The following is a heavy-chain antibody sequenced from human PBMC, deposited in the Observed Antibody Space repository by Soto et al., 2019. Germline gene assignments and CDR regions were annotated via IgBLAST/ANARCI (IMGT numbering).Heavy chain of an antibody. CDR2: INHSGST. D-gene: IGHD3-10*01. J-gene: IGHJ5*02. Sequence: SETLSLTCAVYGGSFSGYYWSWIRQPPGKGLEWIGEINHSGSTNYNPSLKSRVTISVDTSKNQFSLKLSSVTAADTAVYYCARVVRPNWFDPWGQGILVTVSS. V-gene: IGHV4-34*01. CDR1: GGSFSGYY. CDR3: ARVVRPNWFDP.